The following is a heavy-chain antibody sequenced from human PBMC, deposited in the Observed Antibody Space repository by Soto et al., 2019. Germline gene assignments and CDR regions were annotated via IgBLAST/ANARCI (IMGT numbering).Heavy chain of an antibody. V-gene: IGHV4-39*01. J-gene: IGHJ4*02. CDR1: GGSISSSSYY. CDR2: IYYSGST. D-gene: IGHD4-17*01. Sequence: SETMSVTCTVAGGSISSSSYYWGWIHQPPGKGLEWIGSIYYSGSTYYNPSLKSRVTISVDTSKNQFSLKLSSVTAADTAVYYCARADYGDYGRIDYWGQGTLVTVSS. CDR3: ARADYGDYGRIDY.